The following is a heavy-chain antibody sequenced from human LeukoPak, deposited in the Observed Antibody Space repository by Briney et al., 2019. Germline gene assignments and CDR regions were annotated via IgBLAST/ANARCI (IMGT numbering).Heavy chain of an antibody. Sequence: SETLSLTCTVSGGSIMYYYWSWIRQSPGKGLEWIGYIYYNGSTNYNTSLKSRASISVDTSKNQFSLKVTSVTAAYSAVYYCARKGGPFDYWGQGTLVTV. CDR1: GGSIMYYY. V-gene: IGHV4-59*01. D-gene: IGHD2-15*01. CDR2: IYYNGST. CDR3: ARKGGPFDY. J-gene: IGHJ4*02.